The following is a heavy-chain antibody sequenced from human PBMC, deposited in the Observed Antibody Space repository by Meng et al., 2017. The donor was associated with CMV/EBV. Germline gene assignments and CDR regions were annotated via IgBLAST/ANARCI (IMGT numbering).Heavy chain of an antibody. Sequence: SETLSLTCTVSGGSISSSSYYWGWIRQPPGKGLEWIGSIYYSGSTYYNPSLKSRVTISEDTSKNQFSLKLSSVTAADTAVYYCARGRRAYDSSGYYYAYWGQGTLVTVSS. CDR2: IYYSGST. D-gene: IGHD3-22*01. J-gene: IGHJ4*02. CDR3: ARGRRAYDSSGYYYAY. V-gene: IGHV4-39*07. CDR1: GGSISSSSYY.